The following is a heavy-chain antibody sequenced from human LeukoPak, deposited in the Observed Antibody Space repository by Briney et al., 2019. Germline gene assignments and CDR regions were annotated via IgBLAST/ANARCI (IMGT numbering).Heavy chain of an antibody. Sequence: PGASVKVSCKASGYTFTSYGISWVRQAPGQGLEWMGWISAYNGNTNYAQKLQGRVTMTTDTSTSTAYMELRSLRSDDTAVYYCARDHAIAAAGTSNDYWGQGTLVTVSS. J-gene: IGHJ4*02. CDR3: ARDHAIAAAGTSNDY. CDR1: GYTFTSYG. V-gene: IGHV1-18*01. CDR2: ISAYNGNT. D-gene: IGHD6-13*01.